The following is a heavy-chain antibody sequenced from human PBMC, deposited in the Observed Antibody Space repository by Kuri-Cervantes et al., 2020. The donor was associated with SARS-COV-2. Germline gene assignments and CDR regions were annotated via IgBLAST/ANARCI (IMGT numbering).Heavy chain of an antibody. V-gene: IGHV3-73*01. Sequence: LSLTCEVSGFLFSASAIHWVRQASGKGLEWVGRVRGKANNYATAYAASVKGRFIISRDDSKNMAYLQMNSLKSEDTAVYYCAEVSWEIVHWGQGTLVTVSS. D-gene: IGHD5-12*01. CDR2: VRGKANNYAT. J-gene: IGHJ4*02. CDR3: AEVSWEIVH. CDR1: GFLFSASA.